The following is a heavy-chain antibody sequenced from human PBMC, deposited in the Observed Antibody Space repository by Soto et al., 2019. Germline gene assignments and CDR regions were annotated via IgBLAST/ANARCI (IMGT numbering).Heavy chain of an antibody. Sequence: SVKVSCKASGGTFSSYAISWVRQAPGQGLEWMGGIIPIFGTANYAQKFQGRVTITADESTSTAYMELSSLRSEDTAVYYCARNGATIFGVVILDNNWFDPWGQGTLVTVSA. V-gene: IGHV1-69*13. CDR3: ARNGATIFGVVILDNNWFDP. D-gene: IGHD3-3*01. CDR1: GGTFSSYA. J-gene: IGHJ5*02. CDR2: IIPIFGTA.